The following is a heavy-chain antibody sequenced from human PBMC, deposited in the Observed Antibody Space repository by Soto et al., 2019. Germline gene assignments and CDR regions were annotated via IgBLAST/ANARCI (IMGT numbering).Heavy chain of an antibody. Sequence: PSETLSLTCTVSGDSMTNRYYYWSWVRQNPGKGLEWIGHIFHSGRTHFNPSLKSRVSISVDTSKNQFSLYLMSVTAADTAVYYCARWVEVSLAYFDSWGQGAPVTVS. CDR2: IFHSGRT. D-gene: IGHD1-26*01. V-gene: IGHV4-31*03. CDR3: ARWVEVSLAYFDS. J-gene: IGHJ4*02. CDR1: GDSMTNRYYY.